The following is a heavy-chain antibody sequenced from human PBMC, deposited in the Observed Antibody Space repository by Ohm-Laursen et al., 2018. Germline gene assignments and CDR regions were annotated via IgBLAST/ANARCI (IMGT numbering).Heavy chain of an antibody. CDR1: GGTFSSYA. Sequence: SVKVSCKASGGTFSSYAISWVRQAPGQGLEWMGGIIPIFGTANYAQKFQGRVTITADKSTSTAYMELSSLRSEDTAVYYCARGWGKYYYDSSGYYNGMDVWGQGTTVTVS. V-gene: IGHV1-69*06. CDR3: ARGWGKYYYDSSGYYNGMDV. D-gene: IGHD3-22*01. CDR2: IIPIFGTA. J-gene: IGHJ6*02.